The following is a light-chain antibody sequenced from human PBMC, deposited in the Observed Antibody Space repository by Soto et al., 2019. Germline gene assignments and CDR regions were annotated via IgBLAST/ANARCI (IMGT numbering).Light chain of an antibody. J-gene: IGLJ2*01. CDR1: SGHSRNA. V-gene: IGLV4-69*01. Sequence: QSVLTQSPSASASLGASVKLTCTLSSGHSRNAIAWHQQQPEKGPRYLMKINSDGSHIKGDEIPDRFSGSSSEAERYLTISSLQSEDEADYYCQAWVTGIGVFGGGTKLTVL. CDR3: QAWVTGIGV. CDR2: INSDGSH.